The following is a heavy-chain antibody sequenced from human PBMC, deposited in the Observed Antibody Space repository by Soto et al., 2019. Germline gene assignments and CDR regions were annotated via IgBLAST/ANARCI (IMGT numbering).Heavy chain of an antibody. CDR3: ARSPHYYDSSGYYTPVRRYYGMDV. Sequence: SETLSLTCTVSGGSISSGGYYWSWIRQHPGKGLEWIGYIYYSGSTYYNPSLKSRVTISVDTSKNQFSLKLSSVTAADTAVYYCARSPHYYDSSGYYTPVRRYYGMDVWGKGTTGTVSS. V-gene: IGHV4-31*03. CDR2: IYYSGST. CDR1: GGSISSGGYY. J-gene: IGHJ6*04. D-gene: IGHD3-22*01.